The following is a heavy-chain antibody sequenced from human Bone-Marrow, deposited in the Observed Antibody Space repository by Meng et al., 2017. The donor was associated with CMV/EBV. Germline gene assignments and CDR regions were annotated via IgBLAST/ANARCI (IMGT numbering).Heavy chain of an antibody. D-gene: IGHD6-6*01. CDR1: GFTVSSNY. CDR2: IYSGGST. V-gene: IGHV3-53*01. J-gene: IGHJ4*02. Sequence: GESLKISCAASGFTVSSNYMSWVRQAPGKGLEWVSVIYSGGSTYYADSVKGRFTISRDNSKNTLYLQMNSLRAEDTAVYYCASRKRVEYSSSSPLDYWGQGTLVTVSS. CDR3: ASRKRVEYSSSSPLDY.